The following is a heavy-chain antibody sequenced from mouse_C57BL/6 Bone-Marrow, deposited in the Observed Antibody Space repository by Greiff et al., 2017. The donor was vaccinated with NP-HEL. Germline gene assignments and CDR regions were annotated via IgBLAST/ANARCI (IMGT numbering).Heavy chain of an antibody. CDR3: ARISDYAMDY. CDR2: ISNGGGST. Sequence: EVQLVESGGGLVQPGGSLKLSCAASGFTFSDYYMYWVRQTPEKRLEWVAYISNGGGSTYYPDTVKGRFTISRDNAKNTLYLQMSRLKSEDTAMYYCARISDYAMDYWGQGTSVTVSS. V-gene: IGHV5-12*01. CDR1: GFTFSDYY. J-gene: IGHJ4*01.